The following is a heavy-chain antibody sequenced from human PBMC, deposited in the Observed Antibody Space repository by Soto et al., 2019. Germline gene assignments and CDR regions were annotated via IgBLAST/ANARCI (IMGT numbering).Heavy chain of an antibody. D-gene: IGHD5-12*01. Sequence: EVQLVESGGGLVKPGRSLRLSCTASGFTFGDYAMSWFRQAPGKALEWVGFIRSKAYGGTTEYAASVKGRFTISRDDSKSIAYLQMNSLKTEDTAVYYCTRDALLGIGGYDLGGWGQGTLVTVSS. CDR2: IRSKAYGGTT. V-gene: IGHV3-49*05. J-gene: IGHJ4*02. CDR3: TRDALLGIGGYDLGG. CDR1: GFTFGDYA.